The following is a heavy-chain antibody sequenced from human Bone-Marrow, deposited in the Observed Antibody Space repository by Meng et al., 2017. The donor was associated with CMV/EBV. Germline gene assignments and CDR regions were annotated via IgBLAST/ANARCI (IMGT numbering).Heavy chain of an antibody. V-gene: IGHV3-73*01. D-gene: IGHD3-22*01. CDR1: GFTFDDYG. CDR2: IRSKANSYAT. CDR3: TRPGEFDDSSGYAFDI. Sequence: GESLKISCAASGFTFDDYGMSWVRQAPGKGLEWVGRIRSKANSYATAYAASVKGRFTISRDDSKNTAYLQMNSLKTEDTAVYYCTRPGEFDDSSGYAFDIWGQGTMVTVSS. J-gene: IGHJ3*02.